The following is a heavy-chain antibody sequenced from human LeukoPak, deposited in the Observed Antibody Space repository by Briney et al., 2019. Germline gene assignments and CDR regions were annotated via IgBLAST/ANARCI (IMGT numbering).Heavy chain of an antibody. CDR2: IYYSGTT. V-gene: IGHV4-59*08. CDR1: GGSISSYY. Sequence: SETLSLTCTVSGGSISSYYWSWIRQPPGKGLEWIGYIYYSGTTNYNPSLKSRVTISVDTSKNQFSLRLSSVTAADTAVYYCARPWGDYDGGGHWGQGTLVTVSS. D-gene: IGHD4-17*01. CDR3: ARPWGDYDGGGH. J-gene: IGHJ4*02.